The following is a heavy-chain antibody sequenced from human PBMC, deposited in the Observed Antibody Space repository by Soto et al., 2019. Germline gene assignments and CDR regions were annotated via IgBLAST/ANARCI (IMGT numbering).Heavy chain of an antibody. V-gene: IGHV3-30*18. CDR3: AKESPLPYYDFWSGYSAPTHFDY. D-gene: IGHD3-3*01. J-gene: IGHJ4*02. Sequence: VGSLRLSCAASGFTFSSYGMHWVRQAPGKGLEWVAVISYDGSNKYYADSVKGRFTISRDNSKNTLYLQMNSLRAEDTAVYYCAKESPLPYYDFWSGYSAPTHFDYWGQGTLVTVSS. CDR2: ISYDGSNK. CDR1: GFTFSSYG.